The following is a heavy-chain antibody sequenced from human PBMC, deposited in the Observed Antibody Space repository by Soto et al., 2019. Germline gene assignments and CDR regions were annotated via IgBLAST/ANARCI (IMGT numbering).Heavy chain of an antibody. CDR2: INAGNGNT. V-gene: IGHV1-3*01. CDR3: ARAVAVPADFDY. CDR1: GYTFTSYA. J-gene: IGHJ4*02. D-gene: IGHD6-19*01. Sequence: RASVKVSCKGSGYTFTSYAMHWVRQAPGQRLEWMGWINAGNGNTKYSQEFQGRVTITRDTSASTAYMELSSLRSEDTAVYYCARAVAVPADFDYWGQGTLVTVSS.